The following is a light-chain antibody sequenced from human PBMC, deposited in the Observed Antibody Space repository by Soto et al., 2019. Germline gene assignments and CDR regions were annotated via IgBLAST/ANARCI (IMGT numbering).Light chain of an antibody. CDR3: PHYNSYSEA. Sequence: DIQMTQSPSTLAGSVGDRVTITSRASQTISRWLAWYQQKPGKAPKLXIYKASTLKSGVPSRFRCSGSGSGCTLTISSLQPDDVATYVCPHYNSYSEAFGQGTKVDIK. V-gene: IGKV1-5*03. CDR1: QTISRW. J-gene: IGKJ1*01. CDR2: KAS.